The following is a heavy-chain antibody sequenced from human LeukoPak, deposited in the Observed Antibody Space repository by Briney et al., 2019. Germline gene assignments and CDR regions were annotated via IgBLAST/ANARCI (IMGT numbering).Heavy chain of an antibody. Sequence: TGGSLRLSCAASGFTFSSYAMSWVRQAPGKGLEWVPAISGSGGSTYYADSVKGRFTISRDNSKNTLYLQMNSLRAEDTAVYYCAGYNCSSTRCYTGGFDYWGQGTLVTVSS. D-gene: IGHD2-2*02. CDR3: AGYNCSSTRCYTGGFDY. CDR2: ISGSGGST. CDR1: GFTFSSYA. V-gene: IGHV3-23*01. J-gene: IGHJ4*02.